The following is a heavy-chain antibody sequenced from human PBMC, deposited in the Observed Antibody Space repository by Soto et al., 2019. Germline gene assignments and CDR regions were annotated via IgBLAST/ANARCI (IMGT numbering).Heavy chain of an antibody. CDR3: AREGTGGGFDI. J-gene: IGHJ3*02. CDR1: GFTFSSYD. CDR2: IASTGDP. V-gene: IGHV3-13*04. D-gene: IGHD1-1*01. Sequence: GESLRLSCXASGFTFSSYDMHWVRQASGKGLEWVSAIASTGDPYYPGSVKGRFTISRENAKNSLYLQINSLRIGDTAVYYCAREGTGGGFDIWGQGTVVTVSS.